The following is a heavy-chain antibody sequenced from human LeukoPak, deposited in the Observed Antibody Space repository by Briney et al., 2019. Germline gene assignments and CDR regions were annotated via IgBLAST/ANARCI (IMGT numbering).Heavy chain of an antibody. D-gene: IGHD3-10*01. CDR3: ARTMVRGVDAFDI. J-gene: IGHJ3*02. Sequence: PSETLSLTCTVSGGSISSYYWSWIRQPPGKGLEWIGYIYYSGSTNYNPSLKSRVTISVDASKNQFSLKLSSVTAADTAVYYCARTMVRGVDAFDIWGQGTMVTVSS. V-gene: IGHV4-59*01. CDR1: GGSISSYY. CDR2: IYYSGST.